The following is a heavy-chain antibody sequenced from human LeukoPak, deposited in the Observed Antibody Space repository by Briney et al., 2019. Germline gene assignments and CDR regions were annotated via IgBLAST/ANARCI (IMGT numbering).Heavy chain of an antibody. Sequence: GGSLRLSCAASGFTFSSYAMSWVRQAPGKGLEWVSAIYSSGTTNYADSVKGRFTISRDNSRNTLYLQLSGLRAEDTAVYYCARDRYSSSYYYYYMDVWGKGTTVTVSS. CDR1: GFTFSSYA. CDR2: IYSSGTT. CDR3: ARDRYSSSYYYYYMDV. D-gene: IGHD6-6*01. J-gene: IGHJ6*03. V-gene: IGHV3-66*03.